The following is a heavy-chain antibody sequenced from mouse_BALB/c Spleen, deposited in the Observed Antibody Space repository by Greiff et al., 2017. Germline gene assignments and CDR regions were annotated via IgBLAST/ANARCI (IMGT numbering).Heavy chain of an antibody. J-gene: IGHJ2*01. D-gene: IGHD1-2*01. Sequence: EVMLVESGGDLVKPGGSLKLSCAASGFTFSSYGMSWVRQTPDKRLEWVATISSGGSYTYYPDSVKGRFTISRDNAKNTLYLQMSSLKSEDTAMYYCAEITTAHYMDYWGQGTTLTVSS. CDR3: AEITTAHYMDY. CDR2: ISSGGSYT. V-gene: IGHV5-6*01. CDR1: GFTFSSYG.